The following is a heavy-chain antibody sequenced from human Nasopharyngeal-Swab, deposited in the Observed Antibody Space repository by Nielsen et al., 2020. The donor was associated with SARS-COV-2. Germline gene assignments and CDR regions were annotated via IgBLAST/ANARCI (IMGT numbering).Heavy chain of an antibody. CDR3: ARDLDPATAGALDI. V-gene: IGHV1-46*01. CDR1: GYTFRIYY. Sequence: ASVKVSCKASGYTFRIYYMHWVRQAPGQGLEWMGLINPSGGQTTYAQKFQGRVTMTRDTSTSTVYMELSSLRSEDMAVYYCARDLDPATAGALDIWGQGTMVTVSS. CDR2: INPSGGQT. J-gene: IGHJ3*02. D-gene: IGHD2-2*01.